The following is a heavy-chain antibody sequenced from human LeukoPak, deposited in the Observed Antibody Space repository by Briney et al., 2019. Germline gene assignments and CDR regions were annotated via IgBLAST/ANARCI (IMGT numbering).Heavy chain of an antibody. V-gene: IGHV4-59*01. CDR2: MYYSGIT. CDR1: GGSISSYY. CDR3: ARIPLTGANAFDI. D-gene: IGHD7-27*01. Sequence: SETLSLTCTVSGGSISSYYCSWIRQPPGKGLEWIGYMYYSGITKYNPSLKSRVSISVDTSKNQFSLKLNSVTVADTAFYYCARIPLTGANAFDIWGQGTLVTVSS. J-gene: IGHJ3*02.